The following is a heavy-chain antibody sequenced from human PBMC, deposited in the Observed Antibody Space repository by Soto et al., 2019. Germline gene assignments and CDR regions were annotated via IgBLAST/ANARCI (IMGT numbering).Heavy chain of an antibody. D-gene: IGHD3-22*01. CDR3: ARRKWLSRTDFDY. Sequence: ASVKVSCTASGYTFTSYDINWVRQATGQGLEWMGWMNPNSGNTGYAQKFQGRVTMTRNTSISTAYMELSSLRSEDTAVYYCARRKWLSRTDFDYWGQGTLVTVSS. CDR2: MNPNSGNT. CDR1: GYTFTSYD. V-gene: IGHV1-8*01. J-gene: IGHJ4*02.